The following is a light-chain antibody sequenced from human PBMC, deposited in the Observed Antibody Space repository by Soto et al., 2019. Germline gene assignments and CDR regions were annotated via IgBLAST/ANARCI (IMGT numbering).Light chain of an antibody. CDR1: SGHSSFA. CDR2: INSDGSH. Sequence: QLVLTQSPSASASMVASVKLTCTLSSGHSSFAIAWHQQQPEKGPRHLMKINSDGSHTKGDGIPDRFSGSGSGAERYLTISSLQSEDEAEYYCQTWGTGIVFGGGTKLTVL. V-gene: IGLV4-69*01. CDR3: QTWGTGIV. J-gene: IGLJ2*01.